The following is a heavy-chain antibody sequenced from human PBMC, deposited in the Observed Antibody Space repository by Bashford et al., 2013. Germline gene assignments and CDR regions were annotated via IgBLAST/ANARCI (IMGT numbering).Heavy chain of an antibody. Sequence: VASVKVSCKASGYSFTSYDINWVRQASGQGLEWLGWMNANSGKTGYAQNFQGRVIMTRNTSINTAYMELSGLRSEDTAVYYCAKTTIVEGFATWGQGTTVTVSS. J-gene: IGHJ6*02. V-gene: IGHV1-8*02. CDR1: GYSFTSYD. D-gene: IGHD3-22*01. CDR2: MNANSGKT. CDR3: AKTTIVEGFAT.